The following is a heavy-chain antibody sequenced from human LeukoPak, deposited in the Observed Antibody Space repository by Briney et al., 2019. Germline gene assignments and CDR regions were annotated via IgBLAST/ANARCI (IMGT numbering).Heavy chain of an antibody. CDR1: GGSVSSGYYH. J-gene: IGHJ4*02. CDR3: ASDYGSGSYRFDY. Sequence: PSETLSLTCTVSGGSVSSGYYHWSWIRQPPGKGLEWIAYIYYNGRTTYNPSLKSRVTISLDTSKNQFSLKLSSVTDADTAVYYCASDYGSGSYRFDYWGQGTLATVSS. CDR2: IYYNGRT. D-gene: IGHD3-10*01. V-gene: IGHV4-61*01.